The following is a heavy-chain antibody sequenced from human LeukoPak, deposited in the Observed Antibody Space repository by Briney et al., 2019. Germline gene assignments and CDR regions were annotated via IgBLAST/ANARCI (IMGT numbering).Heavy chain of an antibody. V-gene: IGHV5-51*01. J-gene: IGHJ6*02. D-gene: IGHD2-21*01. CDR2: IYPGDSDT. CDR3: ARPGQLLWCGDARRHCCYAKEV. CDR1: GYTFTNYW. Sequence: GEALKISCWGSGYTFTNYWIGWVRQMPGQGVEWLEIIYPGDSDTKYGPSFQGQVTISADKSSSTVYRQWSSLGASDTAICYCARPGQLLWCGDARRHCCYAKEVWGQGTAITGSS.